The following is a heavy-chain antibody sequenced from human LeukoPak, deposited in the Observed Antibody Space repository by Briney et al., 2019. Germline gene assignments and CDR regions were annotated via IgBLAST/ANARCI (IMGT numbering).Heavy chain of an antibody. V-gene: IGHV3-23*01. D-gene: IGHD6-19*01. Sequence: GGSLRLSCAVSGFTFSSYTMTWVRQAPGKGLEWVSSISASGGGTYYADSVKGRFTISRDNSKNTLYLQMNSLRAEDTAVYYCARERKTYSSGWYREVDYWGQGTLVTVSS. CDR1: GFTFSSYT. CDR2: ISASGGGT. CDR3: ARERKTYSSGWYREVDY. J-gene: IGHJ4*02.